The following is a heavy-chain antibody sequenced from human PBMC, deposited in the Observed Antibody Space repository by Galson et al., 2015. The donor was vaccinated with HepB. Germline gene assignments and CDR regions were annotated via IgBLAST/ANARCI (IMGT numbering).Heavy chain of an antibody. CDR1: GFTFSSYA. Sequence: SLRLSCAASGFTFSSYAMRWVRQAPGKGLEWVAVISYDGSNKYYADSVKGRFTISRDNSKNTLYLQMNSLRAEDTAVYYCARDSTYYDYVWGSPPHFDYWGQGTLVTVSS. D-gene: IGHD3-16*01. V-gene: IGHV3-30-3*01. CDR2: ISYDGSNK. CDR3: ARDSTYYDYVWGSPPHFDY. J-gene: IGHJ4*02.